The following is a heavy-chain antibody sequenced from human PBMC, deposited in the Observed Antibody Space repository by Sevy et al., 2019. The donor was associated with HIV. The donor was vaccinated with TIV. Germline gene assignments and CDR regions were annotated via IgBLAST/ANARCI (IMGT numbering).Heavy chain of an antibody. Sequence: GGSLRLSCTASGFTFSNFGMHWVRQVPGKGLEWVTFIRYDGSDKYYAASVKGRFTISRDDSKNTLYLQMDSLRAEDTAIYYCAKDLAGPGRRYFEYWGQGTLVTVFS. J-gene: IGHJ4*02. CDR1: GFTFSNFG. D-gene: IGHD6-13*01. CDR3: AKDLAGPGRRYFEY. V-gene: IGHV3-30*02. CDR2: IRYDGSDK.